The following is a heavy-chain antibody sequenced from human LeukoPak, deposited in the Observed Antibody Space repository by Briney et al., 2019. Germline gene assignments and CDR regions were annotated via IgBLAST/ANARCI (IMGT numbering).Heavy chain of an antibody. J-gene: IGHJ4*02. CDR1: GFTFSSYA. V-gene: IGHV3-30-3*01. CDR3: ARGGLVSYWLRLDFDY. D-gene: IGHD5-18*01. CDR2: ISYDGSNK. Sequence: GGSLRLSCAASGFTFSSYAMHWVRQAPGKGLEWMAVISYDGSNKYYADSVKGRFTISRDNSKNTLYLQMNSLRAEDTAVYYCARGGLVSYWLRLDFDYWGQGTLVTVSS.